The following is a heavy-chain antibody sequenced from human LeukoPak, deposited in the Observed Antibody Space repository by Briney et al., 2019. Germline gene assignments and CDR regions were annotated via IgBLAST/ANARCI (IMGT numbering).Heavy chain of an antibody. CDR2: ITGSGAST. CDR3: ARPHYDILTGYMYYFDY. D-gene: IGHD3-9*01. CDR1: GFTFSGYA. Sequence: GGSLRLSCAASGFTFSGYAMTWVRQAPGKGLEWVSHITGSGASTYYADSEKGRFTISRDNSNNSLYLQMNSLRADDTAVYYCARPHYDILTGYMYYFDYWGQGTLVTVSS. J-gene: IGHJ4*02. V-gene: IGHV3-23*01.